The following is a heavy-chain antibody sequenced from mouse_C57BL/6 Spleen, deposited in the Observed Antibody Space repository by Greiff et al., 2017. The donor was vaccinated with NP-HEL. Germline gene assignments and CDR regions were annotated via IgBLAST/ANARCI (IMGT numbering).Heavy chain of an antibody. CDR1: GYAFSSSW. CDR2: IYPGDGDT. J-gene: IGHJ3*01. CDR3: ARDGYYSFAY. Sequence: VRLVESGPELVKPGASVKISCKASGYAFSSSWMNWVKQRPGKGLEWIGRIYPGDGDTNYNGKFKGKATLTADKSSSTAYMQLSSLTSEDSAVYFCARDGYYSFAYWGQGTLVTVSA. D-gene: IGHD2-3*01. V-gene: IGHV1-82*01.